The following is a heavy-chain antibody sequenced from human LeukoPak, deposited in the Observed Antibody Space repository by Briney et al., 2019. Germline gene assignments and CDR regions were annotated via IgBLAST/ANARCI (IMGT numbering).Heavy chain of an antibody. CDR3: AKEVASGVGAKGD. J-gene: IGHJ4*02. V-gene: IGHV3-9*01. D-gene: IGHD1-26*01. CDR2: ISRNSGTL. CDR1: GFTFDDYA. Sequence: GGSLRLSCAASGFTFDDYAMDWVRQAPGKGLEWVSTISRNSGTLRYADSVKGRFTVSRDNAKNSLYLQMNSLRPEDTALYYCAKEVASGVGAKGDWGQGTLVTVSS.